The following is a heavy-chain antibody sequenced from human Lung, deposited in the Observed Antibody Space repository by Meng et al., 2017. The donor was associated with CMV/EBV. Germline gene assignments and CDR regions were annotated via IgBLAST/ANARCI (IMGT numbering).Heavy chain of an antibody. J-gene: IGHJ6*02. CDR3: ARVLLEVRGWYYQGMDV. V-gene: IGHV3-69-1*01. Sequence: GGSLRLSCAASGFRFSDYYMTWIRQAPGKGLEWVSYISSSYAVDYADSLKGRFTISRDNAKNSLYLQMNSPRVEDTAVYYCARVLLEVRGWYYQGMDVWGQGTTVTVSS. D-gene: IGHD6-19*01. CDR1: GFRFSDYY. CDR2: ISSSYAV.